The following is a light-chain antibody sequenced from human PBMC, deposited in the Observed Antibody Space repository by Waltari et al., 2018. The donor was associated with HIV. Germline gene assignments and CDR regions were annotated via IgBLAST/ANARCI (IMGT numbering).Light chain of an antibody. CDR1: SSNIGTGYD. J-gene: IGLJ2*01. CDR3: QSYDSSLSGVV. Sequence: QSVLTQPPSVSGAPGQRVTISCTGSSSNIGTGYDVHGYQQLPGPAPKLPSEGSIKRPSGFPYRFSVSKSGTSASLAITGLQAEDEADYYCQSYDSSLSGVVFGGGTKLTVL. CDR2: GSI. V-gene: IGLV1-40*01.